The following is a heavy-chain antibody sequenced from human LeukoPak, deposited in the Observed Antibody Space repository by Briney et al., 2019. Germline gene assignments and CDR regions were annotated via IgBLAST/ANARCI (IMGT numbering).Heavy chain of an antibody. CDR2: ISGSGGST. CDR1: GFTFSSYA. J-gene: IGHJ6*02. Sequence: GGSLRLSCAASGFTFSSYAMSWVRQAPGKGLEWVSAISGSGGSTYYADSVKGRFTISRDNSKNTLYLQMNNLRVEDTAVYYCARDGMATDYYYGMDVWGQGTTVTVSS. D-gene: IGHD5-24*01. V-gene: IGHV3-23*01. CDR3: ARDGMATDYYYGMDV.